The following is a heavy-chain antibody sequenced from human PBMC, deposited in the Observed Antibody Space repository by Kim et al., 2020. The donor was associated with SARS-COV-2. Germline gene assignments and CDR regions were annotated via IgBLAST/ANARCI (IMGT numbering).Heavy chain of an antibody. Sequence: QKLQGRVTMTTDTATSTAYMELRSLRSDDTAVYYCARSLSSSWPAEYFQHWGQGTLVTVSS. V-gene: IGHV1-18*01. J-gene: IGHJ1*01. CDR3: ARSLSSSWPAEYFQH. D-gene: IGHD6-13*01.